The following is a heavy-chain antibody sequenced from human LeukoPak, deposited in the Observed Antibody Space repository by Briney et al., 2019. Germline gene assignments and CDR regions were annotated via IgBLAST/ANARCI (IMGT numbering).Heavy chain of an antibody. CDR3: AKWGSGSPSDGMDV. D-gene: IGHD3-10*01. CDR2: FSGSGGST. Sequence: GGSLRPSCAASGFTFSSYAVSWVRQAAGKRLEWGSAFSGSGGSTYYADSVKGRFTITRDNSKNALYLQMSSLRAEDTVVYYCAKWGSGSPSDGMDVWAQGTRDSVLS. CDR1: GFTFSSYA. J-gene: IGHJ6*01. V-gene: IGHV3-23*01.